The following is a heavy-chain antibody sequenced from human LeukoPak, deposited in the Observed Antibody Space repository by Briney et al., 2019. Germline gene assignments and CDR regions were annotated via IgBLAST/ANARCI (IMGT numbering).Heavy chain of an antibody. CDR3: ARTPAWEPKGDGFDY. CDR2: MNPNSGNT. Sequence: ASVKVSCKASGYTFTSYDINWVRQATGQGLEWMGWMNPNSGNTGYAQKFQGRVTITRNTSISTAYMELSSLRSEDTAVYYCARTPAWEPKGDGFDYWGQGTQVTVSS. D-gene: IGHD1-26*01. J-gene: IGHJ4*02. V-gene: IGHV1-8*03. CDR1: GYTFTSYD.